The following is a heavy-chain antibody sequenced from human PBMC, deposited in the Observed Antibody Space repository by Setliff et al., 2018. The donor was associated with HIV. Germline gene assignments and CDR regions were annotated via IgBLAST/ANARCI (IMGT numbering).Heavy chain of an antibody. V-gene: IGHV4-4*02. D-gene: IGHD6-6*01. CDR2: MYHSGTT. CDR1: GVSITSTNW. J-gene: IGHJ4*02. Sequence: ASETLSLTCAVSGVSITSTNWWNWVRQSPGKGLEWIGEMYHSGTTNYNPSLTSRVTISVDTSKNQFSLNLSSVTAADTAVYYCARVALAGIAARPFYFDYWGQGALVTVSS. CDR3: ARVALAGIAARPFYFDY.